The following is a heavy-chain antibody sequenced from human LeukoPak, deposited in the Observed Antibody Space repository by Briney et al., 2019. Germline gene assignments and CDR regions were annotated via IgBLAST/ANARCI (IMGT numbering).Heavy chain of an antibody. CDR1: GFAFSDYY. J-gene: IGHJ4*02. CDR2: NRSIRKYT. V-gene: IGHV3-11*06. CDR3: ARFYYGSGNPTY. Sequence: TLRLSCAASGFAFSDYYMSRIPHAPGKGRGWGLYNRSIRKYTTYTDSAKGRFTTSRNNAKHSLYLQMNSLRAEDTAVYYCARFYYGSGNPTYWSEGTLVTVYS. D-gene: IGHD3-10*01.